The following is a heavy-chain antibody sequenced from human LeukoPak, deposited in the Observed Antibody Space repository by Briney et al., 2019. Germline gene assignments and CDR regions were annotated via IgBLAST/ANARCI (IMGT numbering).Heavy chain of an antibody. CDR3: AKDRSRLDTAMTDFDY. CDR1: GFTFSNSG. J-gene: IGHJ4*02. D-gene: IGHD5-18*01. V-gene: IGHV3-23*01. CDR2: VSGSGGST. Sequence: PGGSLRLSCAASGFTFSNSGMTWVRQAPGKGLEWVSSVSGSGGSTYYADSVEGRFTISRDNSKNTLFLQMNSLRAEDTAVYYCAKDRSRLDTAMTDFDYWGQGTLVTVSS.